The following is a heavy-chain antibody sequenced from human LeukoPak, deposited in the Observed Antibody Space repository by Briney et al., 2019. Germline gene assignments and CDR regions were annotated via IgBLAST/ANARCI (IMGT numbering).Heavy chain of an antibody. CDR1: GYTFTGYY. Sequence: ASVKVSCKASGYTFTGYYMHWVRQAPGQGLEWMGRTNPNSGGTNYAQKFQGRVTMTRDTSISTAYMELSRPRSDDTAVYYCARDRYDFWSGYYYYFDYWGQGTLVTVSS. D-gene: IGHD3-3*01. J-gene: IGHJ4*02. CDR2: TNPNSGGT. CDR3: ARDRYDFWSGYYYYFDY. V-gene: IGHV1-2*06.